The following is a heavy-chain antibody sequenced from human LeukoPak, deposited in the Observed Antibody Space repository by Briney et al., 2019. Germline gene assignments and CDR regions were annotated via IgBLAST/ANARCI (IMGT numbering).Heavy chain of an antibody. Sequence: QTGGSLRLSCAASGFTFDDYAMHWVRQAPGKGLEWVSGISWNSGSIGYADSVKGRFTISRDNAKNSLYLQMNSLRAEDMALYYCAKSLSYWTSEARFDAFDIWGQGTMVTVSS. D-gene: IGHD3/OR15-3a*01. V-gene: IGHV3-9*03. CDR2: ISWNSGSI. CDR1: GFTFDDYA. J-gene: IGHJ3*02. CDR3: AKSLSYWTSEARFDAFDI.